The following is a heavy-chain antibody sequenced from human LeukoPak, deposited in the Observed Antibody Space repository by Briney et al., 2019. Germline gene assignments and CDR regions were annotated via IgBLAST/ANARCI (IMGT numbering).Heavy chain of an antibody. D-gene: IGHD3-10*01. CDR2: IIPILGIA. V-gene: IGHV1-69*04. Sequence: GASVKVSCKASGGTFSSYAISWVRQAPGEGLEWMGRIIPILGIANYAQKFQGRVTITADKSTSTAYMELSSLRSEDTAVYYCAREWDEYYGSGRGDWFDPWGQGTLVTVSS. CDR1: GGTFSSYA. J-gene: IGHJ5*02. CDR3: AREWDEYYGSGRGDWFDP.